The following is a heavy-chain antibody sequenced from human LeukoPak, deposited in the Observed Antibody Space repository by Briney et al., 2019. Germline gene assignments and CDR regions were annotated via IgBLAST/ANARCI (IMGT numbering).Heavy chain of an antibody. CDR2: FYSRGTS. CDR1: GDSVTTYY. CDR3: ARDWTWGASSYYDY. D-gene: IGHD3-16*01. J-gene: IGHJ4*02. Sequence: SETLTLTCTVSGDSVTTYYWSWIRQPAGKGLEWIGRFYSRGTSNYNPSLKSRVAMSVDTSKNQFSLKLSSVTAADTAVYYCARDWTWGASSYYDYWGQGTLVTVSS. V-gene: IGHV4-4*07.